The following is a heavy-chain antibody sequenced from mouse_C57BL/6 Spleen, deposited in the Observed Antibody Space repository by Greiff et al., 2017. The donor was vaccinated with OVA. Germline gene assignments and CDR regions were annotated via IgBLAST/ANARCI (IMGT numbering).Heavy chain of an antibody. CDR1: GYTFTDYY. D-gene: IGHD1-1*01. V-gene: IGHV1-19*01. J-gene: IGHJ4*01. CDR2: INPYNGGT. Sequence: EVHLVESGPVLVKPGASVKMSCKASGYTFTDYYMNWVKQSHGKSLEWIGVINPYNGGTSYNQKFKGKATLTVDKSSSTAYMELNSLTSEDSAVDYCARGDYGSSYDAMDYWGQGTSVTVSS. CDR3: ARGDYGSSYDAMDY.